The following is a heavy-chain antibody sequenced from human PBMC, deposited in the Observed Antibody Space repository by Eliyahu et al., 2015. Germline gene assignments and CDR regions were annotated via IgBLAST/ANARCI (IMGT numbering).Heavy chain of an antibody. D-gene: IGHD6-19*01. CDR2: VRAKHGNT. Sequence: QVQLVQSGAEVKKPGASVKVSCKTSGYTFTHYGIGWVRQAPGPGAEGVGWVRAKHGNTNYAQNFQDRVTMTTDTSTTTAYMELRSLRSDDTAIYYCARDGVSGWAFDYWGQGTLVTVSS. J-gene: IGHJ4*02. CDR3: ARDGVSGWAFDY. CDR1: GYTFTHYG. V-gene: IGHV1-18*01.